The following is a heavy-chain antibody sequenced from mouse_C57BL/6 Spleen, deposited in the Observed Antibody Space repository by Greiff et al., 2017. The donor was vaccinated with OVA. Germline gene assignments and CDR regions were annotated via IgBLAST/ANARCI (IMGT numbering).Heavy chain of an antibody. Sequence: QVQLKESGPELVKPGASVKLSCKASGYTFTSYDINWVKQRPGQGLEWIGWIYPRDGSTKYNEKFKGKATLTVDTSSSTAYMELHSLTSKDSAVFFCSRGGSTVPVAYWGQGTLVTVSA. CDR3: SRGGSTVPVAY. CDR1: GYTFTSYD. D-gene: IGHD1-1*01. CDR2: IYPRDGST. V-gene: IGHV1-85*01. J-gene: IGHJ3*01.